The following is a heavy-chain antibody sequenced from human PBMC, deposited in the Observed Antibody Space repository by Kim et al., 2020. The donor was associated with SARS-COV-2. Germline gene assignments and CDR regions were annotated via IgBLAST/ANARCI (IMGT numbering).Heavy chain of an antibody. V-gene: IGHV3-49*02. D-gene: IGHD5-12*01. Sequence: GTTEYAASVKGRFTISRDDSKSIAYLQMNSLKTEDTAVYYCTSGYDYLDYWGQGTLVTVSS. J-gene: IGHJ4*02. CDR2: GTT. CDR3: TSGYDYLDY.